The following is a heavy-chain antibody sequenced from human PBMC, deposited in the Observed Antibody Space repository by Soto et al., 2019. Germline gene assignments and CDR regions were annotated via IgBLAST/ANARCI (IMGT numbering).Heavy chain of an antibody. CDR3: ARVTYDSFPAYSYYFDY. CDR1: GGTFSSYA. J-gene: IGHJ4*02. Sequence: GASVKVSCKASGGTFSSYAIGWVRQAPGQGLEWMGGIIPIFGTANYAQKFQSRVTITADESTSTAYMELSSLRSEDTAVYYCARVTYDSFPAYSYYFDYWGQGTLVTVSS. V-gene: IGHV1-69*13. D-gene: IGHD3-9*01. CDR2: IIPIFGTA.